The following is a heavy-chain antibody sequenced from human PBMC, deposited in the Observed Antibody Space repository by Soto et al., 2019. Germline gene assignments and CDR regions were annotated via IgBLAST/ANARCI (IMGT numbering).Heavy chain of an antibody. CDR2: FIPVYRTL. CDR3: ATGVIWIGYFTVDS. D-gene: IGHD3-3*01. J-gene: IGHJ4*02. CDR1: GGSFGKSA. V-gene: IGHV1-69*13. Sequence: SVKVSCRASGGSFGKSAINWVRQTPGQGLEWLGGFIPVYRTLNYAQKFQGRVTVTADESTGTAYMTLSSLASDDTAVYYCATGVIWIGYFTVDSWGQGTRVTVSS.